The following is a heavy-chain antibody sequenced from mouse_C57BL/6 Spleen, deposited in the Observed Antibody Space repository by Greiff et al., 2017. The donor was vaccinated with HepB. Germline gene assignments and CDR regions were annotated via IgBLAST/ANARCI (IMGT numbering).Heavy chain of an antibody. CDR2: IYPGDGAT. CDR3: AKEPCYTASYWYFDV. Sequence: QVQLQQSGPELVKPGASVKISCKASGYAFSSSWMNWVKQRPGKGLEWIGRIYPGDGATNYNGTFKGKATLTADKSSSTAYMQLSSLTSEDSAVYVCAKEPCYTASYWYFDVWGTGTTVTVSS. V-gene: IGHV1-82*01. CDR1: GYAFSSSW. D-gene: IGHD2-12*01. J-gene: IGHJ1*03.